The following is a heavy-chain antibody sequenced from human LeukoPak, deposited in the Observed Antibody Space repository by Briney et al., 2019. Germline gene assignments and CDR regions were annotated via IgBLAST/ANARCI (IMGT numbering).Heavy chain of an antibody. Sequence: SQTLSLTCTVSGGSISSGDYYWSCIRQPPGKGLEWIGYIYYSGSTYYNPSLKSRVTISVDTSKNQYSLKLSSLTAADTAVYYCDRAGGYISETIDYWGQGTLVTVSS. J-gene: IGHJ4*02. V-gene: IGHV4-30-4*01. D-gene: IGHD6-25*01. CDR1: GGSISSGDYY. CDR2: IYYSGST. CDR3: DRAGGYISETIDY.